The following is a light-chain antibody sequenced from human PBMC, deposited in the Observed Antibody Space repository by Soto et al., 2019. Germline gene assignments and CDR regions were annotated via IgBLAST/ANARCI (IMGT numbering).Light chain of an antibody. CDR3: QKYFSAPWT. V-gene: IGKV1-27*01. CDR1: QPIRNS. Sequence: DIQMTQSPSSLSASVGGRVTITCRASQPIRNSLAWYQQKPGKVPKVLIYAASTLQSGVPSRFSGSGSGTDFTLTISSLQPEDVATYYCQKYFSAPWTFGQGTKVEIK. CDR2: AAS. J-gene: IGKJ1*01.